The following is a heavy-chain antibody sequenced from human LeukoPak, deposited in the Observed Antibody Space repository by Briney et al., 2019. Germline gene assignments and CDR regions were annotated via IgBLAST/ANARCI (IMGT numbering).Heavy chain of an antibody. CDR1: GGSISSGGYY. D-gene: IGHD2-15*01. V-gene: IGHV4-34*01. J-gene: IGHJ4*02. Sequence: SETLSLTCAVSGGSISSGGYYWSWIRQPPGKGLEWIGEINHSGSTNYNPSLKSRVTISVDTSKNQFSLKLSSVTAADTAVYYCARAGYCSGGSCYNVSYYFDYWGQGTLVTVSS. CDR2: INHSGST. CDR3: ARAGYCSGGSCYNVSYYFDY.